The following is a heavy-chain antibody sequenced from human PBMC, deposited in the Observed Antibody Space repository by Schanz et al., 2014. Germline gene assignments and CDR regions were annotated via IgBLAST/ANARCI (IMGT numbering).Heavy chain of an antibody. CDR2: INNAGSDT. Sequence: EVQLVESGGGLVQPGGSLRLSCAASGFTFNDYWMHWVRQAPGKGLVWVSHINNAGSDTTYADSVKGRFTISRDNTRNTLYLQMNSLSAEDTAVYYCARGAGGLDTWGQGTPVTVSS. V-gene: IGHV3-74*01. D-gene: IGHD3-16*01. CDR1: GFTFNDYW. J-gene: IGHJ5*02. CDR3: ARGAGGLDT.